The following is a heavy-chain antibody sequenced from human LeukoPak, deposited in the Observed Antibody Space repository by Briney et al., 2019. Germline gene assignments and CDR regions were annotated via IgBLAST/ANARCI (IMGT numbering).Heavy chain of an antibody. Sequence: SETLSLTCTVSGGSISSYYWSWIRQPPGKGLEWIGYIYYSGSTNYNPSLKSRVTILVDTSKNQFSLKLSSVTAADTAVYYCAREGGSYYLDAFDIWGQGTMVTVSS. J-gene: IGHJ3*02. CDR1: GGSISSYY. V-gene: IGHV4-59*01. CDR2: IYYSGST. CDR3: AREGGSYYLDAFDI. D-gene: IGHD1-26*01.